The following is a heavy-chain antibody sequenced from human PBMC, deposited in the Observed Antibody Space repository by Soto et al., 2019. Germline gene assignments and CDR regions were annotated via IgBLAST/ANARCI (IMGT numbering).Heavy chain of an antibody. V-gene: IGHV3-7*01. CDR2: IKQDGSET. CDR1: GFSFSNYG. Sequence: ELQLVESGGGLVQPGGSLRLSCVVSGFSFSNYGMSWVRQAPGKGLEWVANIKQDGSETYYVDSVKGRFTISRDNAENSLYLQMTSLRGDDTAVYYCARGWATTAGTGDNWGQGTLVIVSS. J-gene: IGHJ4*02. D-gene: IGHD6-19*01. CDR3: ARGWATTAGTGDN.